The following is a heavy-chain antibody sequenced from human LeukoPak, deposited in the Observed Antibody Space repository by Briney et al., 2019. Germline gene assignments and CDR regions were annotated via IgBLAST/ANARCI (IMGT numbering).Heavy chain of an antibody. V-gene: IGHV1-2*02. CDR1: GYTFTGYY. CDR2: INPNSGGT. D-gene: IGHD6-13*01. J-gene: IGHJ5*02. Sequence: ASVKVSCKASGYTFTGYYMHWVRHAPGQGLEWMGWINPNSGGTNYAQKFQGRVTMTRGTSISTAYMELSRLRSDDTAVYYCASSRPPGRPSPSIAAAIVNWFDPWGQGTLVTVSS. CDR3: ASSRPPGRPSPSIAAAIVNWFDP.